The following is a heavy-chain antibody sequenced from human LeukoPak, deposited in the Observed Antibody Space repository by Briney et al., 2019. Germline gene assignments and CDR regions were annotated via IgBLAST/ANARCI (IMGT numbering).Heavy chain of an antibody. CDR1: GFTFSRYW. V-gene: IGHV3-7*01. CDR3: ARDREGSRDAFDI. Sequence: VGSLRLSCAASGFTFSRYWMSWVRQAPGKGLELVANIKQDGSARFYGDSVKGRFTVSRDNAKNSLYIQMNSLRAEDTAVYYCARDREGSRDAFDIWGQGTMVTVSS. CDR2: IKQDGSAR. J-gene: IGHJ3*02. D-gene: IGHD1-26*01.